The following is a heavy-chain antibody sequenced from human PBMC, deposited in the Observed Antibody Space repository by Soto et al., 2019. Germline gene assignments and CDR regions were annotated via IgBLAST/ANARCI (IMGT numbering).Heavy chain of an antibody. CDR1: GFTVSSNY. CDR3: ARDKRSPAAAGQSVYYYYYGMDV. D-gene: IGHD6-13*01. Sequence: HPGGSLRLSCAASGFTVSSNYMSWVRQAPGKGLEWVSVIYSGGSTYYADSAKGRFTISRDNSKNTLYLQMNSLRAEDTAVYYCARDKRSPAAAGQSVYYYYYGMDVWGQGTTVTVSS. V-gene: IGHV3-53*01. CDR2: IYSGGST. J-gene: IGHJ6*02.